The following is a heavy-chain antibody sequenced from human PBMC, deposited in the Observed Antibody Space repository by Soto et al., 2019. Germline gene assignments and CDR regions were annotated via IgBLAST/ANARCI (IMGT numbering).Heavy chain of an antibody. J-gene: IGHJ6*02. CDR3: ARDVSDYVLDV. CDR1: GFIFSNYA. D-gene: IGHD4-17*01. CDR2: ISYDGRHI. V-gene: IGHV3-30*09. Sequence: QLHLVESGGGVVQPGNSLRLSCTASGFIFSNYAMHWVRQAPGKGLEWVALISYDGRHIYYADSVKGRFAISRDNSKNTLYLVMNSLRREDTAMYYCARDVSDYVLDVWGQGTTVNVSS.